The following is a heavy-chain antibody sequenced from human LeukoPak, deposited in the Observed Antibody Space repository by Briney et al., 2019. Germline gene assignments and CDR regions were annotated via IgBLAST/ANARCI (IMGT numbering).Heavy chain of an antibody. D-gene: IGHD2-21*01. CDR1: GGSISSYY. Sequence: SETLSLTCTVSGGSISSYYWSWIRQPPGKGLEWIGYIYYGGSTNYNPSLKSRVTISVDTSKNQFSLKLSSVTAADTAVYYCARGTIVVPFDYWGQGTLVTVSS. J-gene: IGHJ4*02. V-gene: IGHV4-59*01. CDR2: IYYGGST. CDR3: ARGTIVVPFDY.